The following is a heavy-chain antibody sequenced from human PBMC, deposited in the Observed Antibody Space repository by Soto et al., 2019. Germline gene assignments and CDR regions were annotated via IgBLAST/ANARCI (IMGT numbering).Heavy chain of an antibody. CDR1: GFTFSSYG. V-gene: IGHV3-33*01. Sequence: GSLRLSCAASGFTFSSYGMHWVRQAPGKGLEWVAVIWYDGSNKYYADSVKGRFTISRDNSKNTLYLQMNSLRAEDTSVYYCARDSGSYYYFDYWGQGTLVTVSS. J-gene: IGHJ4*02. CDR3: ARDSGSYYYFDY. CDR2: IWYDGSNK. D-gene: IGHD1-26*01.